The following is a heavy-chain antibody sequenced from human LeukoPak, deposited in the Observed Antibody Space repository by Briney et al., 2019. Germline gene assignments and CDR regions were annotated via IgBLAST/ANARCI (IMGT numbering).Heavy chain of an antibody. D-gene: IGHD3-3*01. Sequence: SVKVSCXASGGTFSSYAISWVRQAPGQGLEWMGGIIPIFGTANYAQKFQGRVTITADESTNTAYMELSSLRSEDTAVYYCARLNYDRDWGQGTLVTVSS. CDR2: IIPIFGTA. CDR3: ARLNYDRD. CDR1: GGTFSSYA. J-gene: IGHJ4*02. V-gene: IGHV1-69*01.